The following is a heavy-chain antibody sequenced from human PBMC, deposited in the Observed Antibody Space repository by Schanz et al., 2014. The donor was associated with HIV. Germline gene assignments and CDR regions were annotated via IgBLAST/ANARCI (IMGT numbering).Heavy chain of an antibody. CDR2: INPSSGGT. Sequence: QVQLVQSGAEVKKPGSSVKVSCKASGGTFTSYAISWVRQAPGQGLEWMGWINPSSGGTNYAQKFQGRVTIIADESTSTAYMELSSLRSADTAVYFCARAAFSSEYYYGMDVWGQGTTVTVSS. CDR1: GGTFTSYA. J-gene: IGHJ6*02. D-gene: IGHD3-3*02. V-gene: IGHV1-69*01. CDR3: ARAAFSSEYYYGMDV.